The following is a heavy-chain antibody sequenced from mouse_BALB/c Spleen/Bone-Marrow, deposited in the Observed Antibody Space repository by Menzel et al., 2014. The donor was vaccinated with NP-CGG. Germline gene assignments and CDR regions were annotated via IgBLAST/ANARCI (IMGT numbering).Heavy chain of an antibody. D-gene: IGHD2-2*01. CDR1: GFSLTSYG. J-gene: IGHJ4*01. CDR2: IWAGGST. V-gene: IGHV2-9*02. CDR3: ARDWLRRAMDY. Sequence: VQRVESGPGLVAPSQSLSITCTVSGFSLTSYGVHWVRQPPGKGLEWLGVIWAGGSTNYNSALMSRLSISKDNSKNQVFLKMNSLQTDDTAMYYCARDWLRRAMDYWGQGTSVTVSS.